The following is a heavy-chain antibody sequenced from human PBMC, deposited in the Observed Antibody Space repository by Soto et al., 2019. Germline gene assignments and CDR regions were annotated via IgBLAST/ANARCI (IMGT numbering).Heavy chain of an antibody. Sequence: QVQLVESGGVVVQPGRSLRLSCAASGFTFNTYGMHWVRQAPGKGLEWVAVTSYDGSNKYYADSVKGRFTISRDNAKNTLYVEMNSLRAEDTAVYYCVKGATGGPRGYFDLWGRGTLVTVSS. V-gene: IGHV3-30*18. J-gene: IGHJ2*01. CDR1: GFTFNTYG. D-gene: IGHD3-16*01. CDR3: VKGATGGPRGYFDL. CDR2: TSYDGSNK.